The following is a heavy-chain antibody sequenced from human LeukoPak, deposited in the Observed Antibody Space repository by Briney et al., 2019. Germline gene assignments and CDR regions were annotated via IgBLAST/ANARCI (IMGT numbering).Heavy chain of an antibody. CDR1: GGSISSYY. CDR3: ARHYFYYYMDV. Sequence: SETLSLTCTVSGGSISSYYWSWIRQPPGKGLEWIGYIYHSGSTNYNPSLQSRVTISVDTSKNQFSLNLSSVTAADTALYYCARHYFYYYMDVWGKGTTVTVS. CDR2: IYHSGST. V-gene: IGHV4-59*01. J-gene: IGHJ6*03.